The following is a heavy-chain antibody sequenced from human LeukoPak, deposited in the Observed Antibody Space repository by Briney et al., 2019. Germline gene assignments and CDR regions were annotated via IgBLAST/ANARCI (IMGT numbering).Heavy chain of an antibody. Sequence: VASVTVSCKVSGNSLSELSIQWVRQAPGKGLECLGGFDPEEAKIVYAQNFQGRVTMTEDTSTQTAYMELSGLTSDDTAVYYCTTRSGDFWSGFVNWGQGTLVTVSS. CDR3: TTRSGDFWSGFVN. CDR1: GNSLSELS. V-gene: IGHV1-24*01. J-gene: IGHJ4*02. D-gene: IGHD3-3*01. CDR2: FDPEEAKI.